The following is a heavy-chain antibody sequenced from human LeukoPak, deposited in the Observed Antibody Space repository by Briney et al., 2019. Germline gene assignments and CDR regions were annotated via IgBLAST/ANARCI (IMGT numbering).Heavy chain of an antibody. CDR2: ISSSSSYI. Sequence: ETLSLTCTVSGGSISSSSYYWGWIRQPPGKGLEWVSSISSSSSYIYYADSVKGRFTISRDNAKNSLYLQMNSLRAEDTAVYYCARVVGAATTGHYYYYMDVWGKGTTVTISS. CDR1: GGSISSSS. CDR3: ARVVGAATTGHYYYYMDV. J-gene: IGHJ6*03. V-gene: IGHV3-21*04. D-gene: IGHD1-26*01.